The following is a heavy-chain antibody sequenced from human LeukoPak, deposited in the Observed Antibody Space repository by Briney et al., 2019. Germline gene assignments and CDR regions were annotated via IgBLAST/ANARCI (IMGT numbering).Heavy chain of an antibody. D-gene: IGHD2-15*01. V-gene: IGHV4-39*01. CDR3: ARLYCSGGSCYPSYYYYGMDV. J-gene: IGHJ6*02. CDR2: IYYSGST. Sequence: SETLSLTCAVHGESLNDYYWGWIRQPPGKGLEWIGSIYYSGSTYYNPSLKSRVTISVDTSKNQFSLKLSSVTAADTAVYYCARLYCSGGSCYPSYYYYGMDVWGQGTTVTVSS. CDR1: GESLNDYY.